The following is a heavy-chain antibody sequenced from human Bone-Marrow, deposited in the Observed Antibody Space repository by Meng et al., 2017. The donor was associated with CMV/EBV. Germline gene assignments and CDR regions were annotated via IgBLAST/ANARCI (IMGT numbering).Heavy chain of an antibody. V-gene: IGHV4-34*09. CDR2: INHSGST. J-gene: IGHJ4*02. CDR3: ARDPPPRYCSSTSCHDMDNY. Sequence: LRLSCAVYGGSFSGYYWSWIRQPPGKGLEWIGEINHSGSTNYNPSLKSRVTISVDTSKNQFSLKLSSVTAADTAVYYCARDPPPRYCSSTSCHDMDNYWGQGTLVTVSS. CDR1: GGSFSGYY. D-gene: IGHD2-2*01.